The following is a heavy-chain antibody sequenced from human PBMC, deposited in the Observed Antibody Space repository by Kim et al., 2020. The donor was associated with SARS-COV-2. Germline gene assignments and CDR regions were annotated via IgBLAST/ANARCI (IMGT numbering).Heavy chain of an antibody. J-gene: IGHJ4*02. V-gene: IGHV5-51*01. D-gene: IGHD4-17*01. CDR3: ARRMGYGEGWVDY. Sequence: YSPSFQGQVTISADKSISTAYLQWSSLKASDTAMYYCARRMGYGEGWVDYWGQGTLVTVSS.